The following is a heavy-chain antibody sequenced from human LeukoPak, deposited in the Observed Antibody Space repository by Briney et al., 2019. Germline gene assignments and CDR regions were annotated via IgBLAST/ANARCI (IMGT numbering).Heavy chain of an antibody. CDR2: ITYDGYYK. J-gene: IGHJ4*02. CDR3: AKDLSGRKGPFDY. V-gene: IGHV3-30*18. Sequence: PGGSLRLSCAASGFTFTTYGMHWVRQSPGKGLEWVALITYDGYYKYYSDSVKGRFTMSRDNSKNTLFVQMNSLRAEDTAVYYCAKDLSGRKGPFDYWGQGTLVTVSS. D-gene: IGHD3-10*01. CDR1: GFTFTTYG.